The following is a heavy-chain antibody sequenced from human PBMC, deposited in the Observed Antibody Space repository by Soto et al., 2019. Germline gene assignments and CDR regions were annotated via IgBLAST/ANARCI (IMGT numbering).Heavy chain of an antibody. CDR3: ARAGELSLTDLDY. J-gene: IGHJ4*02. Sequence: GGSLRLSCAASGFTFSSYGMHWVRQAPGKGLEWVAVIWYDGSNKYYADSVKGRFTISRDNSKNTLYLQMNSLRAEDTAVYYCARAGELSLTDLDYWGQGTLVTVSS. CDR1: GFTFSSYG. CDR2: IWYDGSNK. V-gene: IGHV3-33*01. D-gene: IGHD3-16*02.